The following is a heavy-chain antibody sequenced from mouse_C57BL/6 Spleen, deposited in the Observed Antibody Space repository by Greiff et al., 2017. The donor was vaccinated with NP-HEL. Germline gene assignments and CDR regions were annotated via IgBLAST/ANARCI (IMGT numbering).Heavy chain of an antibody. J-gene: IGHJ3*01. CDR2: IDPSDSYT. CDR1: GYTFTSYW. D-gene: IGHD2-1*01. V-gene: IGHV1-69*01. Sequence: VQLQQPGAELVMPGASVKLSCKASGYTFTSYWMHWVKQRPGQGLEWIGEIDPSDSYTNYNQKFKGKSTLTVDKSSRTAYMQLSSLTSEDSAVYYCARSGNPAWFAYWGQGTLVTVSA. CDR3: ARSGNPAWFAY.